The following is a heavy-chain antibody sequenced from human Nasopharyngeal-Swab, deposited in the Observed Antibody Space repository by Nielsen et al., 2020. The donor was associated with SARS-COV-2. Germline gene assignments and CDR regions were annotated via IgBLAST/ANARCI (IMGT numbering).Heavy chain of an antibody. CDR1: GGSISSNNW. J-gene: IGHJ4*02. CDR2: IYHSGTT. D-gene: IGHD3-9*01. CDR3: AKSLSYNVLTG. V-gene: IGHV4-4*02. Sequence: SETLSLTCTVSGGSISSNNWWSWVRQSPGKGLEWIGEIYHSGTTNYIPSLKSRVTISLDKSKNHFSLRLTSVTAADTAVYYCAKSLSYNVLTGWGQGTLVTVSS.